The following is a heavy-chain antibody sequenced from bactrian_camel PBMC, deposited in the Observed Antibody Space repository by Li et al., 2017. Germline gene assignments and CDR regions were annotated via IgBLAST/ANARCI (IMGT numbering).Heavy chain of an antibody. CDR1: ASVYC. CDR2: IANDGTV. J-gene: IGHJ4*01. V-gene: IGHV3S53*01. Sequence: QLVESGGGSVQAGGSLTLSCVASASVYCMGWFRQAPGKTREGVATIANDGTVDYADSVMGRFTISKDNAKNTLYLQMDSLKPEDTGMYYCAVGQGAPAFSVLLQRRHYIFWARGPRSPSP. D-gene: IGHD2*01.